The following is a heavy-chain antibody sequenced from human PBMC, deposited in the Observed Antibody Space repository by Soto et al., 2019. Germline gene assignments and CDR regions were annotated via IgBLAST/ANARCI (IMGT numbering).Heavy chain of an antibody. V-gene: IGHV1-8*01. D-gene: IGHD6-25*01. CDR3: ARRKERSGPYYLDL. Sequence: ASVKVSCKASGFTFITYDFSWVRQAAGQGLEWTGWMNPNNGNAGFAQEFRGRINMTRNTSISTAYLELSSLRSDDSAVYFCARRKERSGPYYLDLWGQGTQVTVSS. CDR2: MNPNNGNA. J-gene: IGHJ4*02. CDR1: GFTFITYD.